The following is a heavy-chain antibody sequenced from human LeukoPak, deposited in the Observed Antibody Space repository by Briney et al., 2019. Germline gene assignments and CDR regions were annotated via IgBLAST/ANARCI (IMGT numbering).Heavy chain of an antibody. D-gene: IGHD6-19*01. CDR1: GGSVSSGFYY. CDR2: IYYSGST. V-gene: IGHV4-61*01. J-gene: IGHJ4*02. CDR3: ARMAVAGINFDY. Sequence: SSETLSLTCTVSGGSVSSGFYYWSWIRQPPGKGLEWIGYIYYSGSTNYNPSLKSRVTISVDTSRNQFSLKLTSVTAADTAVFYCARMAVAGINFDYWGQGTLVTVSS.